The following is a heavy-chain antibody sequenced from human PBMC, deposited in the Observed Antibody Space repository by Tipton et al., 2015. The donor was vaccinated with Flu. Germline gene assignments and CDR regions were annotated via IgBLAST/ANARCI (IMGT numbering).Heavy chain of an antibody. V-gene: IGHV4-39*07. D-gene: IGHD1-26*01. CDR2: IYYSGST. Sequence: TLSLTCTVSGGSISSSSYYWGWIRQPPGKGLEWIGSIYYSGSTYYNSPLKSRVTISVDTSKDQFSLKLSSVTAADTAVYYCAREGATKLIHAFDIWGQGTMVTVSS. J-gene: IGHJ3*02. CDR3: AREGATKLIHAFDI. CDR1: GGSISSSSYY.